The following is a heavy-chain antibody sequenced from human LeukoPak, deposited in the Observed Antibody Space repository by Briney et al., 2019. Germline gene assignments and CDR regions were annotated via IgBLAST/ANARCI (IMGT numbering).Heavy chain of an antibody. V-gene: IGHV4-34*01. D-gene: IGHD3-9*01. CDR3: ARKDDILTGYTPNGMDV. J-gene: IGHJ6*02. Sequence: SETLSLTCAVYGGSFSGYYWSWIRQPPGKGLEWIGEINHSGSTNYNPSLKSRVTISVDTSKNQFSLKLSSVTAADTAVYYYARKDDILTGYTPNGMDVWGQGTTVTVSS. CDR2: INHSGST. CDR1: GGSFSGYY.